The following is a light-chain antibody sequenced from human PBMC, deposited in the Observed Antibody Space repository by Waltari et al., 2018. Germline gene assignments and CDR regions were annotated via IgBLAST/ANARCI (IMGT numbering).Light chain of an antibody. J-gene: IGLJ3*02. CDR2: RNR. Sequence: QSVLTQPPSASGTPGQRVTISCSGSSSNIESNTVNWYQQLPGTAPKRLIYRNRLRRSGVPGRVSGSQSGTSASLAISGLQSEDEATYYCAAWDDRMNGRGVFGGGTKVTVL. CDR3: AAWDDRMNGRGV. CDR1: SSNIESNT. V-gene: IGLV1-44*01.